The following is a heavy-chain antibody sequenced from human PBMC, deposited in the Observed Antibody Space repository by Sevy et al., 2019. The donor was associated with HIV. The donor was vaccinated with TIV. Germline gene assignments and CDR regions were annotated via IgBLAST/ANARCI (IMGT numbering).Heavy chain of an antibody. CDR1: GFTFSDYY. Sequence: GGSLRLSCAASGFTFSDYYMSWIRQAPGKGLEWVSYISSSGSTIYYADSVKGRFTISRDNAKNPLYLQMNSLRAEDTAVYYCASSYGSGSYYTFDYWGQGTLVTVSS. V-gene: IGHV3-11*01. CDR2: ISSSGSTI. J-gene: IGHJ4*02. CDR3: ASSYGSGSYYTFDY. D-gene: IGHD3-10*01.